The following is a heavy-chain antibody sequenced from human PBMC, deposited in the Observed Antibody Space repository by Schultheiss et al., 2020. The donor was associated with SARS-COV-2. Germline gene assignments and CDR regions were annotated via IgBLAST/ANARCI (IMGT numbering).Heavy chain of an antibody. D-gene: IGHD2-2*01. Sequence: GGSLRLSCAASGFTFDDYAMHWVRQAPGKGLEWVSAISGSGGSTYYADSVKGRFTISRDNSKNTPYLQMNSLRAEDTAVYYCARDQGYCSSTSCQSRYYMDVWGKGTTVTVSS. CDR1: GFTFDDYA. V-gene: IGHV3-23*01. CDR3: ARDQGYCSSTSCQSRYYMDV. J-gene: IGHJ6*03. CDR2: ISGSGGST.